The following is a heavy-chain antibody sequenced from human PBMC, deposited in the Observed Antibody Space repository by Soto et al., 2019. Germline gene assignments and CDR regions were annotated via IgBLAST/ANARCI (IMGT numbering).Heavy chain of an antibody. CDR2: VYHTGRT. CDR3: ARDFAYFDS. CDR1: GGSFKSGSYS. Sequence: SETLSLTCTVSGGSFKSGSYSWSWIRQPPGKGLEWIGYVYHTGRTSYNPSLKSRASISMDTSKNQFSLNLDSVTAADTAVYFCARDFAYFDSWGQGTLVTVSS. V-gene: IGHV4-61*01. D-gene: IGHD3-3*01. J-gene: IGHJ4*02.